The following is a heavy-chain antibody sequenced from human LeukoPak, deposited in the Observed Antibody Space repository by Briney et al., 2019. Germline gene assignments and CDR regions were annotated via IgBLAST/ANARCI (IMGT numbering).Heavy chain of an antibody. Sequence: PGGSLRLSCAASGFTFSSYEMNWVRQAPGKGLEWVSYISSSGSTIYYADSVKGRFTISRDNAKNSLYLQMNSLRAEDMALYYCAKSWGYYYYMDVWGKGTTVTVSS. CDR3: AKSWGYYYYMDV. CDR1: GFTFSSYE. V-gene: IGHV3-48*03. CDR2: ISSSGSTI. D-gene: IGHD3-16*01. J-gene: IGHJ6*03.